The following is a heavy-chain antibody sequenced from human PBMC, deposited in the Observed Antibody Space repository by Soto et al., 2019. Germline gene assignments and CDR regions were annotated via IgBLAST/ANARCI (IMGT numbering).Heavy chain of an antibody. CDR2: VFGNGGGTP. D-gene: IGHD3-22*01. CDR3: AREHPPYDRSTQPAGAFED. J-gene: IGHJ4*02. V-gene: IGHV4-4*07. CDR1: GSSFTGDY. Sequence: QVQLQESGPGLLRPSETLSLTCSVSGSSFTGDYWSWIRQPAGKGLEWIGRVFGNGGGTPIYKSSLKNRVTMAVDPSMTQFSLKLTSVTAADTAVYYCAREHPPYDRSTQPAGAFEDWGQGILVTVAS.